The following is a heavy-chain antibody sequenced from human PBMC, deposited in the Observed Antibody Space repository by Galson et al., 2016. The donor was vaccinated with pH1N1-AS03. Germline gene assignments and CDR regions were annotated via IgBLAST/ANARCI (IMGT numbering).Heavy chain of an antibody. CDR3: ARSTHVNEGLDF. CDR1: GLSLSTGGMH. CDR2: IFWDGET. D-gene: IGHD2-8*01. V-gene: IGHV2-5*08. J-gene: IGHJ4*02. Sequence: PALVKPTQTLTLTCTFSGLSLSTGGMHVAWIRQPPGKALEWLALIFWDGETRYRPSLRSRLTITKDTSKNQVVLTMTNMDPVDTATYYCARSTHVNEGLDFWGQGTLVTVSS.